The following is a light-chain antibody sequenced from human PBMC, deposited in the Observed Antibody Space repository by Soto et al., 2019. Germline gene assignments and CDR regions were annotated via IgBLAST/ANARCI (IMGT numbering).Light chain of an antibody. Sequence: EIVLTQSPGTLSLSPGERATLSCRASRSVSNNYVAWYQRKPGQAPRLLIYGASRRATDIPRWFSGSGSGTDFTLTITRLEPEDFAVYYCQQYGSSPPTFGQGTKVESK. J-gene: IGKJ1*01. CDR1: RSVSNNY. V-gene: IGKV3-20*01. CDR3: QQYGSSPPT. CDR2: GAS.